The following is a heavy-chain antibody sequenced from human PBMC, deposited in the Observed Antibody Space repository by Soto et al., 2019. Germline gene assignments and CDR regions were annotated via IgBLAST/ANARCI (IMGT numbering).Heavy chain of an antibody. CDR2: INHSGST. Sequence: PSETLSLTCAVYGGSFSGYYWSWIRQPPGKGLEWIGEINHSGSTNYNPSLKSRVTISVDTSKNQFSLKLSSVTPADTAAYYCAGSGATACLEADCILRNCDYCGQGSLGTVSP. V-gene: IGHV4-34*01. CDR1: GGSFSGYY. D-gene: IGHD6-13*01. CDR3: AGSGATACLEADCILRNCDY. J-gene: IGHJ4*02.